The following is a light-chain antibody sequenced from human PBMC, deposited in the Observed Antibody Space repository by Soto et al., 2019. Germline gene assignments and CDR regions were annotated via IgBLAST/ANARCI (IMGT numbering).Light chain of an antibody. CDR2: EGG. CDR1: SSDVGSYNL. CDR3: CSYAGSSTYV. V-gene: IGLV2-23*01. J-gene: IGLJ1*01. Sequence: QSALTQPASVSGSPGQSITISCTGTSSDVGSYNLVSWYQRHPGKAPKLMIYEGGKRPSGVSNRFSGSKSGNTASLTISGLQAEDEADYYCCSYAGSSTYVFGTGTKVTVL.